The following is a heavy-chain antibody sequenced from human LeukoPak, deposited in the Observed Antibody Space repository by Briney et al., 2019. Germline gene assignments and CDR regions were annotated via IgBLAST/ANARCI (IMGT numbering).Heavy chain of an antibody. Sequence: GRSQRLSCAASGFTFDDYGMSWVRQAPGKGLEWVSGINWNGGSTGYADSVKGRFTISRDNAKNSLYLQMNSLRAEDTALYYCARVPFTVTAQYWFDPWGQGTLVTVSS. V-gene: IGHV3-20*04. J-gene: IGHJ5*02. CDR2: INWNGGST. D-gene: IGHD4-17*01. CDR1: GFTFDDYG. CDR3: ARVPFTVTAQYWFDP.